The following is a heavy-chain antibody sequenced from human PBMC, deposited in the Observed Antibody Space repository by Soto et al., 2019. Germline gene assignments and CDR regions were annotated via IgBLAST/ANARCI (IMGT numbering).Heavy chain of an antibody. J-gene: IGHJ4*02. V-gene: IGHV3-23*01. CDR3: AFAVEGVSDMPPNY. CDR2: LSGSGFNA. CDR1: GFSFSSYA. D-gene: IGHD3-10*01. Sequence: EVQLLESGGGLVRPGGSLRLSCAASGFSFSSYAMTWVRQAPGKGLDWVSTLSGSGFNAYYADSVKGRFTISRDNSKNSLYLQMNSLEPEDTALYYCAFAVEGVSDMPPNYWGQGTLVTVSS.